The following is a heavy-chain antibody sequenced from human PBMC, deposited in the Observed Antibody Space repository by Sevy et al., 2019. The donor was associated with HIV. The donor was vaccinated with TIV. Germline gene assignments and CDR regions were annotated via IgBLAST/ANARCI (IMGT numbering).Heavy chain of an antibody. CDR3: ARDQDENFWSGYHRYYYGMDV. CDR2: IWYDGSNK. D-gene: IGHD3-3*01. J-gene: IGHJ6*02. CDR1: GFTFSSYG. Sequence: GGSLRLSCAASGFTFSSYGMHWVRQAPGKGLEWVAVIWYDGSNKYYAYSVKGRFTISRDNSKNTLYLQMNSLRAEDTAVYYCARDQDENFWSGYHRYYYGMDVWGQGTTVTVSS. V-gene: IGHV3-33*01.